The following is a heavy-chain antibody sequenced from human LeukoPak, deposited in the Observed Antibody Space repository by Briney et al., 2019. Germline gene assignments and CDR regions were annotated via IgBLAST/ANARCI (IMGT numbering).Heavy chain of an antibody. V-gene: IGHV3-13*01. CDR1: GFTPRSYD. CDR2: IGTAGDT. D-gene: IGHD3-22*01. CDR3: ARMVFDSSGHYYFDH. Sequence: PGGSLRLSCAASGFTPRSYDMQWVRQSMEKGLEWVAAIGTAGDTYYPGSARGRFSVSRENAKNSLYLHMNSLRAGDTAVYYCARMVFDSSGHYYFDHWGQGTLATVSS. J-gene: IGHJ4*02.